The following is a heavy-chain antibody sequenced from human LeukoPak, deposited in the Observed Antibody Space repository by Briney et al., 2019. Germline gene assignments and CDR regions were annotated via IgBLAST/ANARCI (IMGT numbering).Heavy chain of an antibody. D-gene: IGHD6-13*01. V-gene: IGHV5-51*01. CDR3: ASRGSSSWYYFDY. J-gene: IGHJ4*02. CDR2: TYPGDSDT. Sequence: GESLKISCKGSGYSFTSYWIGWVRQMPGKGLEWTGITYPGDSDTRYSPSFQGQVTISADKSISTAYLQWSSLKASDTAMYYCASRGSSSWYYFDYWGQGTLVTVSS. CDR1: GYSFTSYW.